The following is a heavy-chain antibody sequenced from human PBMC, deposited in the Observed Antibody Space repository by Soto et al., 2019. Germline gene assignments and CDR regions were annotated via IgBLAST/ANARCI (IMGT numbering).Heavy chain of an antibody. J-gene: IGHJ4*02. CDR1: GFTFSSYA. CDR2: ISGSGGST. D-gene: IGHD6-19*01. Sequence: PGGSLRLSCASSGFTFSSYAMSWVRQAPGKGLEWVSAISGSGGSTYYADSVKGRFTISRDNSKNTLYLQMNSLRAEDTAVYYCARDPSSGWPYFDYWGQGTLVTVSS. CDR3: ARDPSSGWPYFDY. V-gene: IGHV3-23*01.